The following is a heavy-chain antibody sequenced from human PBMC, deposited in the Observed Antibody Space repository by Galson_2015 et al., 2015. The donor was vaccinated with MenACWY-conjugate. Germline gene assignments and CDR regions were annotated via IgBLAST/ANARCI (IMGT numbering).Heavy chain of an antibody. CDR3: VRARGFDY. J-gene: IGHJ4*02. CDR1: GFSFNIYW. V-gene: IGHV3-7*03. Sequence: SLRLSCAASGFSFNIYWMTWVRQATGKGLEWMARMNPDSGDTDYAENVQGRVTITRDTAKNSLYLEMNSLRAEDTAVYYCVRARGFDYWGQGTLVTVSS. CDR2: MNPDSGDT.